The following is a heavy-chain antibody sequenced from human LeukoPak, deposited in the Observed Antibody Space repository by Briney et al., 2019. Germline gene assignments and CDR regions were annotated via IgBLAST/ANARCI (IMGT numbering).Heavy chain of an antibody. CDR2: ISGSGGST. J-gene: IGHJ4*02. Sequence: GGSLRLSCAASGFTFSSYAMSWVRQAPGKGLEWVSAISGSGGSTYYADSVKGRFTISRDNSKNTLHLQMNSLRAEDTAVYYCAKDREYYDSSGYFFDYWGQGTLVTVSS. V-gene: IGHV3-23*01. CDR3: AKDREYYDSSGYFFDY. D-gene: IGHD3-22*01. CDR1: GFTFSSYA.